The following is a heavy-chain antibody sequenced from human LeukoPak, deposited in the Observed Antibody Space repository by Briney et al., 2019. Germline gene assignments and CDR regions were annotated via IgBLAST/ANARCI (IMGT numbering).Heavy chain of an antibody. J-gene: IGHJ4*02. CDR1: GYTFTGYY. CDR2: INPNSGGT. CDR3: ARDHGNCSGGSCHLGFDY. D-gene: IGHD2-15*01. Sequence: GASVKVSCKASGYTFTGYYMHWVRQVPGQGLEWMGWINPNSGGTNYAQKFQDWVTMTRDTSISTAYMELSRLRSDDTAVYYCARDHGNCSGGSCHLGFDYWGQGTLVTVSS. V-gene: IGHV1-2*04.